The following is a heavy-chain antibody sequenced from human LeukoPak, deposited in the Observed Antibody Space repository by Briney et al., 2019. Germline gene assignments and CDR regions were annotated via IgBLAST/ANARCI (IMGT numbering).Heavy chain of an antibody. CDR3: AKDRRWYSSSSANDY. V-gene: IGHV3-30*02. CDR2: IRYDGSNK. Sequence: GGSLRLSCAASGVTFSSYGMHWVRQAPGKGLEWVAFIRYDGSNKYYADSVKGRFTISRDNSKNTLYLQMNSLRAEDTAVYYCAKDRRWYSSSSANDYWGQGTLVTISS. D-gene: IGHD6-6*01. J-gene: IGHJ4*02. CDR1: GVTFSSYG.